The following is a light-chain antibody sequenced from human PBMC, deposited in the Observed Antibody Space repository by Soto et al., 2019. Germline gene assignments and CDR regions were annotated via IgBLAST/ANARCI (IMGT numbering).Light chain of an antibody. CDR3: QHYNDWPLT. V-gene: IGKV3-15*01. J-gene: IGKJ4*01. CDR1: QGISNTY. Sequence: EIVMTQSPATLSVSPGERATLSCRASQGISNTYLAWYQQKPGQAPRLLIYGASTRATTFPARFSGSGSGTEFTLTISSLQSEDFAVYYCQHYNDWPLTFGGGTKV. CDR2: GAS.